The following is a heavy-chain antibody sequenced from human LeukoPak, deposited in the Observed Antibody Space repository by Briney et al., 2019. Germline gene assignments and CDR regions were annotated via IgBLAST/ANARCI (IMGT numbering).Heavy chain of an antibody. CDR3: ARGRYSSGIYYFDY. CDR1: GGSISSYY. J-gene: IGHJ4*02. CDR2: IYYSGST. Sequence: PSETLSLTCTVSGGSISSYYWSWIRQPPGKGLEWIGYIYYSGSTNYNPSLKSRVTISVATSKNQFSLKLSSVPAADTAVYYCARGRYSSGIYYFDYWGQGTLVTVSS. V-gene: IGHV4-59*01. D-gene: IGHD6-19*01.